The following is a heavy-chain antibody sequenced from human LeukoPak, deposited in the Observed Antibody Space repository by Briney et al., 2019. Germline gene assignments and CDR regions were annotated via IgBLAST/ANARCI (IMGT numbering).Heavy chain of an antibody. D-gene: IGHD2-15*01. CDR1: GYTFTGYY. J-gene: IGHJ3*02. CDR2: INPNSGGT. CDR3: AREHCSGGSCYSLAFDI. V-gene: IGHV1-2*06. Sequence: ASVKVSCKASGYTFTGYYMHWVRQAPGQGLEWMGRINPNSGGTNYAQKFQGRVTMTRDTSISTAYMELSRLRSDDTAVYYCAREHCSGGSCYSLAFDIWGQGTMVTVSS.